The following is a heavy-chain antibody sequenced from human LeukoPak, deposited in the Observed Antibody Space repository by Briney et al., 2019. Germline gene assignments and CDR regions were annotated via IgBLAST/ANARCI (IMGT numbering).Heavy chain of an antibody. V-gene: IGHV3-21*01. Sequence: GGSLRLSCAASGFTFSSYSMNWVRQAPGKGLEWVSSISSSSSYIYYADSVKGRFTISRDNSKNTLYLQMNSLRAEDTAVYYCAREHIAAAGTRYMDVWGKGTTVTVSS. CDR1: GFTFSSYS. CDR2: ISSSSSYI. J-gene: IGHJ6*03. D-gene: IGHD6-13*01. CDR3: AREHIAAAGTRYMDV.